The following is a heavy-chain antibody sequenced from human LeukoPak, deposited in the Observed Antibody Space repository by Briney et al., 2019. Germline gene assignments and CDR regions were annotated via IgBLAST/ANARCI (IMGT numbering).Heavy chain of an antibody. CDR2: IIAYNGNT. V-gene: IGHV1-18*01. CDR3: ARDGYSYGSSVYYYYGMDV. Sequence: ASVKVSCKASGYTFTSYGISWVRQAPGQGLEWMGWIIAYNGNTNYAQKLQCRVTMTTDTSTTTAYMELRSLRSDDTAVYYCARDGYSYGSSVYYYYGMDVWGQGTTVPVSS. D-gene: IGHD5-18*01. J-gene: IGHJ6*02. CDR1: GYTFTSYG.